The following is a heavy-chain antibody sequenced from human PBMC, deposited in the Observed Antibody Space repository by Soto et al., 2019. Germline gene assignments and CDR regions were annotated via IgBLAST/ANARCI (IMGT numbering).Heavy chain of an antibody. J-gene: IGHJ3*02. CDR1: GFTFSSYA. Sequence: GGSLRLSCAASGFTFSSYAMHWVRQAPGKGLEWVAVISYDGSNKYYADSVKGRFTISRDNSKNTLYLQMNSLRAEDTAVYYCASWYSYGYNDAFDIWGQGTMVTVSS. D-gene: IGHD5-18*01. CDR2: ISYDGSNK. V-gene: IGHV3-30-3*01. CDR3: ASWYSYGYNDAFDI.